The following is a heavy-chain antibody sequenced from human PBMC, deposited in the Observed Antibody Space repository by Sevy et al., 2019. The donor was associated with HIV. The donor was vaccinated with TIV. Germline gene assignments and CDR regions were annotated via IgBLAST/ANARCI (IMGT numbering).Heavy chain of an antibody. Sequence: SETLSLTCTVSGGSISSYYWSWIRQPPGKGLEWIGYIYYSGSTNYNPSLKSRVTISVDTSKNQFSLKLSSVTAADTAVYYCARGSLNWGPYYYYMDVWGKGTTVTVSS. D-gene: IGHD7-27*01. CDR3: ARGSLNWGPYYYYMDV. J-gene: IGHJ6*03. CDR2: IYYSGST. CDR1: GGSISSYY. V-gene: IGHV4-59*01.